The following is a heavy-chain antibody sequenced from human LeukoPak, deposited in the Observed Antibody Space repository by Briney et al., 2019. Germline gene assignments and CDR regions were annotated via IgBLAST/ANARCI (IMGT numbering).Heavy chain of an antibody. Sequence: SETLSLTCTVSGGSISSYYWSWIRQPPGKGLEWIGEINHSGSTNYNPSLKSRVTISVDTSKNQFSLKLSSVTAADTAVYYCARVKRGPAANLDYWGQGTLVTVSS. V-gene: IGHV4-34*01. D-gene: IGHD2-2*01. CDR2: INHSGST. J-gene: IGHJ4*02. CDR3: ARVKRGPAANLDY. CDR1: GGSISSYY.